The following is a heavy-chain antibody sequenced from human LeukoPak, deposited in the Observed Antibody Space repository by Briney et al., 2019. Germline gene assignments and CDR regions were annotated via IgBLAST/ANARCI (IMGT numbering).Heavy chain of an antibody. CDR1: GYSISSGYY. CDR3: ARHWFGDRHYFDY. J-gene: IGHJ4*02. D-gene: IGHD3-10*01. V-gene: IGHV4-38-2*02. Sequence: PSETLSLTCTVSGYSISSGYYWGWIRQPPGKGLAWIGSIYHSGSTYYNPSLKSRVTISVDTSKNQFSLKLSSVTAADTAVYYCARHWFGDRHYFDYWGQGTLVTVSS. CDR2: IYHSGST.